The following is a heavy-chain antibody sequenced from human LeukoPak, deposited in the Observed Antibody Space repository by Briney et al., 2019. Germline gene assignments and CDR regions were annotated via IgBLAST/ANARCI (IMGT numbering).Heavy chain of an antibody. J-gene: IGHJ6*03. CDR3: ARGYKVWNYYMDV. V-gene: IGHV4-34*01. CDR2: INHSGST. Sequence: SETLSLTCAVYGGSFSGYYCSWIRQPPGKGLEWIGEINHSGSTNYSPSLKSRVTISVDTSKNQFSLKLSSVTAADTAVYYCARGYKVWNYYMDVWGKGTTVTVSS. CDR1: GGSFSGYY. D-gene: IGHD1-1*01.